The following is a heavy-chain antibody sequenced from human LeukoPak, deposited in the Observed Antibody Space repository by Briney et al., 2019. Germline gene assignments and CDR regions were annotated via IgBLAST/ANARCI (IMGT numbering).Heavy chain of an antibody. V-gene: IGHV3-7*01. D-gene: IGHD2-15*01. Sequence: GGSLRLSCAASGFTFSNYWMSWVRQTPGEGLEWVANIKQDGSDKYYVDSVKGRFTISRDDAKNSLYLETSSLRAEDTAVYYCARGGGNFDLWGQGTVVTVPS. J-gene: IGHJ4*02. CDR2: IKQDGSDK. CDR1: GFTFSNYW. CDR3: ARGGGNFDL.